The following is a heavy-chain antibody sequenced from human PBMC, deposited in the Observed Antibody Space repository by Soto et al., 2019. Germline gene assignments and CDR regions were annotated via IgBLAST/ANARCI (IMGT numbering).Heavy chain of an antibody. V-gene: IGHV3-48*01. CDR1: GFTFSSYS. D-gene: IGHD6-13*01. CDR3: ARVGSSSWYNWFDP. Sequence: GGSLRLSCAASGFTFSSYSMNWVGHAPGKGLEWVSYISSSSSTIYYADSVKGRFTISRDNAKNSLYLQMNSLRAEDTAVYYCARVGSSSWYNWFDPWGQGTLVTVSS. CDR2: ISSSSSTI. J-gene: IGHJ5*02.